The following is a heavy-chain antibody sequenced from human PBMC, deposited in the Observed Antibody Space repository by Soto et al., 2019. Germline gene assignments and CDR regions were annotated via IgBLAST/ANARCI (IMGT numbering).Heavy chain of an antibody. J-gene: IGHJ4*02. Sequence: PGGSLRLSCAASGITFSDYGMHWVRQAPGKGLEWVAGVWKDGSNRYYVDSVKGRFTISRDNSKNTLYLQMNSLRDEDTAVYYCAKVTRGSNFGYYNFWGQGTLVTVYS. CDR3: AKVTRGSNFGYYNF. D-gene: IGHD5-18*01. CDR1: GITFSDYG. V-gene: IGHV3-30*02. CDR2: VWKDGSNR.